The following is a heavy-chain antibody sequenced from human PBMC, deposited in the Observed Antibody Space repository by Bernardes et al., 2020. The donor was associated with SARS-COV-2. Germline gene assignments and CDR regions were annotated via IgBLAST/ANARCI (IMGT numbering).Heavy chain of an antibody. Sequence: GGSLRLSCAASGFTFSSYWIHWVRQVPGKGLVWVSRINTAGSTITYAASVKGRFIISRDNSKNTLYLQMNSLSVEDAAMYYCVRSAFSGGSGYFFDSWGQGTLVTVSS. CDR3: VRSAFSGGSGYFFDS. D-gene: IGHD3-22*01. V-gene: IGHV3-74*01. CDR2: INTAGSTI. CDR1: GFTFSSYW. J-gene: IGHJ4*02.